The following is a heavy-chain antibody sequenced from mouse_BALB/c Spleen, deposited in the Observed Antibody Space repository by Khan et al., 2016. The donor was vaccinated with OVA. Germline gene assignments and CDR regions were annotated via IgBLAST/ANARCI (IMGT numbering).Heavy chain of an antibody. CDR2: IDPENGNT. CDR3: ARDGYSPWFAH. V-gene: IGHV14-1*02. J-gene: IGHJ3*01. Sequence: VQLQQSGAELVRPGALVKLSCKASGFNIKDYYMHWVKQRPEQGLVWIGRIDPENGNTIYDPKFQGKASITSDTSSNTAYLQLSSLTSEDTAVYYCARDGYSPWFAHWGQGTLVTVSA. CDR1: GFNIKDYY. D-gene: IGHD2-3*01.